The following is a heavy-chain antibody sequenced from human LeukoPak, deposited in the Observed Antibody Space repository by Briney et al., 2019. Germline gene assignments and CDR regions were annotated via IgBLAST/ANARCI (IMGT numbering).Heavy chain of an antibody. D-gene: IGHD6-19*01. J-gene: IGHJ4*02. CDR1: GFTFSSYA. CDR3: AKPGDGSGWYVPHY. Sequence: GGSLRLSCAASGFTFSSYAMSWVRQAPGKGLEWVSAISGSGGSTYYAGSVKGRFTISRDNSKNTLYLQMNSLRAEDTAVYYCAKPGDGSGWYVPHYWGQGTLVTVSS. CDR2: ISGSGGST. V-gene: IGHV3-23*01.